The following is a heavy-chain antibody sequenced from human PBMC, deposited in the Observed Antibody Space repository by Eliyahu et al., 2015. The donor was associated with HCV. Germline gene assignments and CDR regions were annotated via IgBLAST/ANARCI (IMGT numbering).Heavy chain of an antibody. D-gene: IGHD2-2*01. CDR1: GGTFSXYX. CDR3: ASGGGNIVVVPAAMAGGYFDY. J-gene: IGHJ4*02. Sequence: QVQLVQSGAEVKRPESSVKVSCKAXGGTFSXYXINXVRQAPGQGLEWMGRIIPILGIANYAQKFQDRVTVTADTFTSTAYMELSSLRSEDTAVYYCASGGGNIVVVPAAMAGGYFDYWGQGTLVTVSS. CDR2: IIPILGIA. V-gene: IGHV1-69*02.